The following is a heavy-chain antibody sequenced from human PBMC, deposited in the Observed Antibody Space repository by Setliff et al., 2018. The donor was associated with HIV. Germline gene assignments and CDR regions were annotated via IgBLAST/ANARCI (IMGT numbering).Heavy chain of an antibody. Sequence: SETLSLTCTVSGGSITSYYWSWIRQPPGKGLDWIGYIYYSGSTNYNPSLKSRVTISMDTSKNQFSLKLSSVTAADTAVYYCATGITVAPDYWGQGSLVTVSS. CDR1: GGSITSYY. CDR3: ATGITVAPDY. D-gene: IGHD3-10*01. V-gene: IGHV4-59*12. J-gene: IGHJ4*02. CDR2: IYYSGST.